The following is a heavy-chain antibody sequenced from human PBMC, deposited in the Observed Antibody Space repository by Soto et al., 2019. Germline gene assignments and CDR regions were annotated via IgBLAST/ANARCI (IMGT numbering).Heavy chain of an antibody. CDR1: GGSISSSNW. J-gene: IGHJ4*02. CDR2: IYHCGST. V-gene: IGHV4-4*02. CDR3: AKPYTSMAQFDF. Sequence: PSQTLSLTCAVSGGSISSSNWWIWVRQPPGRGLEWIGEIYHCGSTNYNTSLKSRVTISVDNAKNQFSLKLTSVTAEDTSVYYCAKPYTSMAQFDFWAQGTLVTVYS. D-gene: IGHD5-18*01.